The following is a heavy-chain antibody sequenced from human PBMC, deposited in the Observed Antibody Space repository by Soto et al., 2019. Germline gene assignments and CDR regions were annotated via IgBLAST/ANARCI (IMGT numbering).Heavy chain of an antibody. J-gene: IGHJ4*02. V-gene: IGHV3-33*01. D-gene: IGHD6-13*01. CDR2: IWYDGSNK. Sequence: GGSLRLSCAASGFTFRTYGMHWVRQAPGKGLEWVAVIWYDGSNKYYANSVKGRFTISRDNSNNTLYLQMNSLRAEDTAVYYCARVAGAGSSWSRTLTFDYWGQGTLVTVSS. CDR3: ARVAGAGSSWSRTLTFDY. CDR1: GFTFRTYG.